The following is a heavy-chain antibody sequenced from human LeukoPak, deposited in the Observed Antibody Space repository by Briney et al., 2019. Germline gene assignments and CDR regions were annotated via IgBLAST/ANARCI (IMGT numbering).Heavy chain of an antibody. D-gene: IGHD3-3*01. V-gene: IGHV4-39*02. CDR2: LPYDENLSDKGTP. CDR1: GDSISNSGWS. J-gene: IGHJ5*01. Sequence: SETLSLTCTVSGDSISNSGWSWASGRQPPGEGMEWIVKLPYDENLSDKGTPSYNPSLKRRVTITADTAKNHFSLNLNSLSAADTASYYCARLTRPGVGGRGWFDSWGQGTLVIVSS. CDR3: ARLTRPGVGGRGWFDS.